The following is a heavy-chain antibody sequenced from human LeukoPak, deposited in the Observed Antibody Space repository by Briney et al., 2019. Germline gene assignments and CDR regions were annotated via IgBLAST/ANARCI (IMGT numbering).Heavy chain of an antibody. Sequence: TGGSLRLSCAASGFTFSSYGMHWVRQAPGKGLEWVAFIHFDGSTKYSGDSVKGRFTVSRDNSKNTSYLQMNSLRPEDTAVYYCAKDQCTRTSCDGYPGHWGQGTLVTVSS. V-gene: IGHV3-30*02. J-gene: IGHJ4*02. D-gene: IGHD2-2*01. CDR2: IHFDGSTK. CDR1: GFTFSSYG. CDR3: AKDQCTRTSCDGYPGH.